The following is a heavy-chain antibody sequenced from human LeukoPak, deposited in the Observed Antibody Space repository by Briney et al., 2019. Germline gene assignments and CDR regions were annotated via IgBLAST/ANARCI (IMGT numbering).Heavy chain of an antibody. CDR2: INHSGST. CDR3: ESMESVRGASDY. Sequence: SETLSLTCAVYGGSFSGYYWSWIRQPPGKGLEWIGEINHSGSTNYNPSLKSRVTISVDTSKNQFSLKLSSVTAADTAVYYCESMESVRGASDYWGQGTLVTVSS. V-gene: IGHV4-34*01. CDR1: GGSFSGYY. J-gene: IGHJ4*02. D-gene: IGHD3-10*02.